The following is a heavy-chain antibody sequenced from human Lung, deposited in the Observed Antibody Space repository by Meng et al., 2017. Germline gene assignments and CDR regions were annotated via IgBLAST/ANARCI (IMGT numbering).Heavy chain of an antibody. D-gene: IGHD6-13*01. CDR3: ARDEDISAAGKLFGDY. Sequence: QVQLVQSGAEGKKPGASVKVSCKASGYTFPDYWLHWVRRAPGQGLEWMGRINPKSGDTHYAQRFQCRVTMTGDTSISTAYMELSGLRSDDTAMYYCARDEDISAAGKLFGDYWGQGTLVTVSS. CDR1: GYTFPDYW. V-gene: IGHV1-2*06. J-gene: IGHJ4*02. CDR2: INPKSGDT.